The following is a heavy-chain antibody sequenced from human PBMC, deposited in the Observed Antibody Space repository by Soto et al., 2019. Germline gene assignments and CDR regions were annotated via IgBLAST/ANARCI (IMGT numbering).Heavy chain of an antibody. CDR2: INSDGDTT. CDR3: AKAPRSLYFDWLDH. Sequence: GGYLRLSCTASGFTFSNYAMTCVRRTPWKGLEWVSTINSDGDTTYYAGSVKGRCTISRDKSKNTLYLQMNALTAEDSALYPCAKAPRSLYFDWLDHWGQGALVTVSS. J-gene: IGHJ5*02. D-gene: IGHD3-9*01. CDR1: GFTFSNYA. V-gene: IGHV3-23*01.